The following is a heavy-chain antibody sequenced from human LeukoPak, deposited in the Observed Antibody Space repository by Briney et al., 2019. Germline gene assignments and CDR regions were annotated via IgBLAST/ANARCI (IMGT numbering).Heavy chain of an antibody. J-gene: IGHJ5*02. CDR3: AKVDSSSSRGSFDP. CDR1: GFTFSSYG. CDR2: IWYDGSNK. D-gene: IGHD6-6*01. V-gene: IGHV3-33*06. Sequence: GGSLRLSCAASGFTFSSYGMHWVRQAPGKGLEWVAVIWYDGSNKYYADSVKGRFTISRDNSKNTLYLQMNSLRAENTAVYYCAKVDSSSSRGSFDPWGQGTLVTVSS.